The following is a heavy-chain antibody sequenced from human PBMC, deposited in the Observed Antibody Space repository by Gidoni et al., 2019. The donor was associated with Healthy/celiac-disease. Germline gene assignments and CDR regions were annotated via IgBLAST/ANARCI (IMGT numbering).Heavy chain of an antibody. V-gene: IGHV1-69*02. D-gene: IGHD4-17*01. CDR3: SFGHGDSYFDY. Sequence: QVQLVQSGAEVKKPGSSGKVSCKASGGTFSSYTSSWVRQAPGQGLEWMGRIIPILGIATYAQKFQGRVTITADKSTSTAYMELSSLRSEDTAVYYCSFGHGDSYFDYWGQGTLVTVSS. J-gene: IGHJ4*02. CDR2: IIPILGIA. CDR1: GGTFSSYT.